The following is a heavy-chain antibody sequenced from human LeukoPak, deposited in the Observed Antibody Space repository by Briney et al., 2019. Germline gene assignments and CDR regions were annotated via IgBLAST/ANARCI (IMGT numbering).Heavy chain of an antibody. D-gene: IGHD1-1*01. CDR1: GFTFSSYW. CDR2: IKQDGSEK. J-gene: IGHJ6*03. V-gene: IGHV3-7*01. Sequence: GGSLRLSCAASGFTFSSYWMSWVRQAPGKGLEWVANIKQDGSEKYYVDSVKGRFTISRDNAKNSLYLQMNSLRAEDTAVYYCARTPEERYYYYYYMDVWGKGTTVTVPS. CDR3: ARTPEERYYYYYYMDV.